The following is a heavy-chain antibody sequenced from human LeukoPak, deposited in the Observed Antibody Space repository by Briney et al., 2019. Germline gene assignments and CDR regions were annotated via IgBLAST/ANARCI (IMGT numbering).Heavy chain of an antibody. Sequence: ASVKVSCKASGYTFTSYAMNWARQAPGQGLEWMGWINTNTGNPTYAQGFTGRFVFSLDTSVSTAYLQISSLKAEDTAVYYCARTNTITFGGVIVIDYWGQGTLVTVSS. CDR1: GYTFTSYA. CDR3: ARTNTITFGGVIVIDY. J-gene: IGHJ4*02. V-gene: IGHV7-4-1*02. CDR2: INTNTGNP. D-gene: IGHD3-16*02.